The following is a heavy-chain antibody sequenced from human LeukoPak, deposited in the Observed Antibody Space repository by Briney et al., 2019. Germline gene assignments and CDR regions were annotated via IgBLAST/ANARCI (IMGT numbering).Heavy chain of an antibody. J-gene: IGHJ3*02. CDR1: GFTFSSYG. D-gene: IGHD4-11*01. Sequence: QPGRSLRLSCAASGFTFSSYGMHWVRQAPGKGLEWVAVISYDGSNKYYADSVKGRFTISRDNSKNTLYLQMNSLRAEDTAVYYCAKGLPYNDAFDIWGQGTMVTVSS. CDR2: ISYDGSNK. CDR3: AKGLPYNDAFDI. V-gene: IGHV3-30*18.